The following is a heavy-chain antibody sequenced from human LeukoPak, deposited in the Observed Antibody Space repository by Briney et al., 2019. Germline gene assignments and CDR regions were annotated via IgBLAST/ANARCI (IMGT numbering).Heavy chain of an antibody. CDR3: ARDRPGYCSGGSCYADY. Sequence: ASVKVSCKASGGTFISYAISWVRQAPGQGLEWMGWISAYNGNTNYAQKLQGRVTMTTDTSTSTAYMELRSLRSDDTAVYYCARDRPGYCSGGSCYADYWGQGTLVTVSS. CDR2: ISAYNGNT. CDR1: GGTFISYA. D-gene: IGHD2-15*01. J-gene: IGHJ4*02. V-gene: IGHV1-18*01.